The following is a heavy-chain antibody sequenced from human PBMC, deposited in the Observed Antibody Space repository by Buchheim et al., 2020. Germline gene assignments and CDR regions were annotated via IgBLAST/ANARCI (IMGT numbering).Heavy chain of an antibody. CDR3: ARENSAHFDY. J-gene: IGHJ4*02. CDR2: IHQGGDS. V-gene: IGHV4-30-2*01. Sequence: QLHLQESGSGLVKPSQTLSLTCAVSGGSIFSGGYSWSWIRQPPGKGLEWIGYIHQGGDSYYDPSLKRRATISLDKSKNQFSLKINSVTAADTAVYYCARENSAHFDYWGQGIL. CDR1: GGSIFSGGYS. D-gene: IGHD1-7*01.